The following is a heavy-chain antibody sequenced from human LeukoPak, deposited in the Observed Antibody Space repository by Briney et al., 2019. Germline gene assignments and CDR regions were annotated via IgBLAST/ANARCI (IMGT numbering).Heavy chain of an antibody. CDR2: ISYDGSNK. CDR3: AKVGHYDFWSGYYYRYYFDY. Sequence: GRSLGLSCAASGFTFSSYAMHWVRQAPGKGLEWVAVISYDGSNKYYADSVKGRFTVSRDNSKNTLYLQMNSLRAEDTAVYYCAKVGHYDFWSGYYYRYYFDYWGQGTLVTVSS. V-gene: IGHV3-30-3*01. J-gene: IGHJ4*02. CDR1: GFTFSSYA. D-gene: IGHD3-3*01.